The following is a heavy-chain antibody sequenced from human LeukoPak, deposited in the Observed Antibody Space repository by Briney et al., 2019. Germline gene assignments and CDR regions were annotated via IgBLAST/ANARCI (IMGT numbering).Heavy chain of an antibody. V-gene: IGHV4-61*02. CDR2: IYTSGST. Sequence: SETLSLTCTVSGGSISSGSYYWSWIRQPAGKGLEWIGRIYTSGSTNYNPSLKSRVTISVDTSKNQFSLKLSSVTAADTAVYYCARLYILGYGYYFDYWGQGTLVTVSS. CDR3: ARLYILGYGYYFDY. CDR1: GGSISSGSYY. J-gene: IGHJ4*02. D-gene: IGHD5-18*01.